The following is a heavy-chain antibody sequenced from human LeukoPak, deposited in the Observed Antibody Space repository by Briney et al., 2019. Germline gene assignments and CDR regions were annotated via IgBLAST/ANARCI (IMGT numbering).Heavy chain of an antibody. Sequence: GASVKVSCKASEFTFTDYYIHWVRQAPGQGLEWMGWINPNSGDTNYAQKFQGRVTMTRDTSINTAYMELSRLRSGDTAVYYCARADTSLVNFYYFGMDVWGQGTTVTVSS. J-gene: IGHJ6*02. V-gene: IGHV1-2*02. D-gene: IGHD5-18*01. CDR1: EFTFTDYY. CDR2: INPNSGDT. CDR3: ARADTSLVNFYYFGMDV.